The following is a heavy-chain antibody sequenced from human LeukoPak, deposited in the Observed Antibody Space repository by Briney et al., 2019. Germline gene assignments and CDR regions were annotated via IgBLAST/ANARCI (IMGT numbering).Heavy chain of an antibody. CDR2: IYYSGST. V-gene: IGHV4-59*01. D-gene: IGHD3-22*01. Sequence: SETLSLTCTVPGGSISSYYWSWIRQPPGKGLEWIGYIYYSGSTNYNPSLKSRVTISVDTSKNQFSLKLSSVTAADTAVYYCARDRILPKYYYDSSGYPRNAFDIWGQGTMVTVSS. J-gene: IGHJ3*02. CDR3: ARDRILPKYYYDSSGYPRNAFDI. CDR1: GGSISSYY.